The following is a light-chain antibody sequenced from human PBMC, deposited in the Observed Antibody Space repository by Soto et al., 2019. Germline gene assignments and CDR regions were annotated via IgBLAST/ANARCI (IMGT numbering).Light chain of an antibody. CDR2: GAS. J-gene: IGKJ4*01. CDR3: QHYNNWPLT. Sequence: EIVTTESPATLSVSLGERATLSCRASQSVSSNLAWYQQKLGQAPRLLIYGASTRATAIPARFSGSGSGTEFTLAISSLQSEDFAVYYCQHYNNWPLTFGGGTKVDIK. V-gene: IGKV3-15*01. CDR1: QSVSSN.